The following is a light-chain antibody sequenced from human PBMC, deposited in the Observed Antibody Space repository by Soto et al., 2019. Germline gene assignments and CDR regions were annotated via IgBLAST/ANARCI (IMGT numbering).Light chain of an antibody. CDR1: QSVLYDSNNKNY. V-gene: IGKV4-1*01. Sequence: DIVMTQYPDSLAVSLGERATINCKSSQSVLYDSNNKNYLAWYQQKPGQPPKLLIYWASTRESGVPDRFSGSGSGTDFTLTISSLQAEDVAVYYCQQYYSSPTWTFGQGTKVDIK. CDR2: WAS. J-gene: IGKJ1*01. CDR3: QQYYSSPTWT.